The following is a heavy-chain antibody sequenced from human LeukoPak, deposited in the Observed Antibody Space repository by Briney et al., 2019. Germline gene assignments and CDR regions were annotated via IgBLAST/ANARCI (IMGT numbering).Heavy chain of an antibody. Sequence: GGSLRLSCAASGFPFSSYAMTWVRQAPGKGLEWVSVISGSGDSTYYADSVKGRFTISRDNSKNTLFLQMNSLRAEDTAVYFCTRQSEDFSLDYWGQGTLVTVSS. J-gene: IGHJ4*02. D-gene: IGHD3-3*01. V-gene: IGHV3-23*01. CDR1: GFPFSSYA. CDR2: ISGSGDST. CDR3: TRQSEDFSLDY.